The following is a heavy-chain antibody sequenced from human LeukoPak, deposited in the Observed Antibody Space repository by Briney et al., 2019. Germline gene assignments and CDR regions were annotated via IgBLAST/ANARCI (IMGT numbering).Heavy chain of an antibody. CDR3: AKGLGYCSGGSCYVSFDY. CDR1: GFTSSSYA. CDR2: ISGRGGST. J-gene: IGHJ4*02. V-gene: IGHV3-23*01. Sequence: GGCLRLSCAASGFTSSSYAMSWVRQAPGKGLEWVSAISGRGGSTYYADSVKGRFTISRDNSKNTLYLQMNSLRAEDTAVYYCAKGLGYCSGGSCYVSFDYWGQGTLVTVSS. D-gene: IGHD2-15*01.